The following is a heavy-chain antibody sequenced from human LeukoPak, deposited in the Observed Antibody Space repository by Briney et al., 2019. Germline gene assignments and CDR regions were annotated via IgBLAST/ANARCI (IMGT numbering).Heavy chain of an antibody. D-gene: IGHD3-22*01. Sequence: SETLFLTCTVSGGSISSSSYYWGWIRQPPGKGLEWIGSIYYSGSTYYNPSLKSRVTISVDTSKNQFSLKLSSVTAADTAVYYCASNRDYYDSSGAGGLDYWGQGTLVTVSS. CDR3: ASNRDYYDSSGAGGLDY. CDR2: IYYSGST. J-gene: IGHJ4*02. CDR1: GGSISSSSYY. V-gene: IGHV4-39*07.